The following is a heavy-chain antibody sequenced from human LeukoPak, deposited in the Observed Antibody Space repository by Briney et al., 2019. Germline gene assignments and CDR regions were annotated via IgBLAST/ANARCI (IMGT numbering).Heavy chain of an antibody. J-gene: IGHJ3*02. CDR1: GGSISSYY. CDR2: TYNRGST. CDR3: ARDRPGIAVAGDAFDI. D-gene: IGHD6-19*01. V-gene: IGHV4-59*01. Sequence: NASETPSLTCTVSGGSISSYYWSWIRQPPGKGLEWIGYTYNRGSTNYNPSLKSRVTILVDTSKNQFSLKLRSVTAADTAVYYCARDRPGIAVAGDAFDIWGQGTMVTVSS.